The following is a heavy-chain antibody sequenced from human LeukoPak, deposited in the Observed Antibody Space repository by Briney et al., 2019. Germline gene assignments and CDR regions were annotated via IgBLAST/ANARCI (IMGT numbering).Heavy chain of an antibody. CDR3: ARDRGLSIAARGGWFDP. Sequence: SETLSLTCTVSGGSIPTKNFYWGWIRQPPGKGLEWIGSVFYSGRTYYNPSLKSRVTIFVDPSKNQFSLNLRSVTAADTAVYYCARDRGLSIAARGGWFDPWGQGTLVTVSS. D-gene: IGHD6-6*01. J-gene: IGHJ5*02. CDR2: VFYSGRT. CDR1: GGSIPTKNFY. V-gene: IGHV4-39*02.